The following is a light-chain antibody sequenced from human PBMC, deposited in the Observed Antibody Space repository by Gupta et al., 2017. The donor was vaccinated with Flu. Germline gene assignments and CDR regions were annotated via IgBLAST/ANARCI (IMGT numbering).Light chain of an antibody. CDR3: AAWDDSLNGRGV. V-gene: IGLV1-44*01. Sequence: QSVLTQPPSASGTPGQRVTISCSGSSSNIGRNTVNWYQQLPGTAPKLLIYSNNQRPSGVPDRFSGAKSGTSASLAISGLQSEEEADYYCAAWDDSLNGRGVFGGGTKLTVL. CDR2: SNN. J-gene: IGLJ3*02. CDR1: SSNIGRNT.